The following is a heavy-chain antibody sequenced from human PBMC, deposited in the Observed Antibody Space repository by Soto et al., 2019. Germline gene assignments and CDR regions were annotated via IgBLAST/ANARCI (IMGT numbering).Heavy chain of an antibody. J-gene: IGHJ5*02. CDR2: ISAKSGNT. V-gene: IGHV1-18*01. CDR3: XXXXXXXXAXPXTWXDP. Sequence: QVQLVQSGGEVKKPGASVKVSCKASGYSFSNYGMSWVRQAPGXGLEWMGWISAKSGNTNYAQKFQGRITMTTDTSTNTAYLELRSLRSDDTAVYXXXXXXXXXXAXPXTWXDPWGQGTLVT. CDR1: GYSFSNYG.